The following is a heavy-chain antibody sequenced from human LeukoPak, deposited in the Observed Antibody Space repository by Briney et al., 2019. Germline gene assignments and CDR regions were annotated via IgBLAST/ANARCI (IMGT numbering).Heavy chain of an antibody. CDR1: GYTFTSYG. V-gene: IGHV1-8*02. J-gene: IGHJ6*03. CDR3: ARVYGRGWGYSYYYMGV. CDR2: MNPNSGYT. D-gene: IGHD6-19*01. Sequence: ASVKVSCKASGYTFTSYGISWVRQATGQGLEWMAWMNPNSGYTGYAQKFQGRITMTRNTSISTAYMELSSLRSEDTAVYYCARVYGRGWGYSYYYMGVGGKGPTVTISS.